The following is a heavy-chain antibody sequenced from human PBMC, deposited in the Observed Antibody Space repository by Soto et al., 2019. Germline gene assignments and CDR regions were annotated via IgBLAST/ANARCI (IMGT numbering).Heavy chain of an antibody. Sequence: QITLKESGPTLVKPTQTLTLTCTFSGFSLSTSGVGVGWIRQPPGKALEWLALIYWDDDKRYSPSLKSRLTNXKXXPKNQMVLTMTNMDPVDTATYYCAHKGDGCRGFQHWGPGALVPVSS. CDR2: IYWDDDK. V-gene: IGHV2-5*02. D-gene: IGHD3-16*01. CDR3: AHKGDGCRGFQH. J-gene: IGHJ1*01. CDR1: GFSLSTSGVG.